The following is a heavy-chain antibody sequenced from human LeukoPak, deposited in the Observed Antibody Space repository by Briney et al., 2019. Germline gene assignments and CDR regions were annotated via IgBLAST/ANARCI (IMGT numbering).Heavy chain of an antibody. CDR1: GYTFTGYY. J-gene: IGHJ4*02. CDR2: INPNSGGT. CDR3: ARGDYCSSGSCYLALYY. D-gene: IGHD2-15*01. V-gene: IGHV1-2*02. Sequence: ASVKVSCKASGYTFTGYYMHWVRQAPGQGLEWMGWINPNSGGTNYAQKFQGRVTMTRDTSISTAYMELSRLRSDDTAVYYCARGDYCSSGSCYLALYYWGQGTLVTVSS.